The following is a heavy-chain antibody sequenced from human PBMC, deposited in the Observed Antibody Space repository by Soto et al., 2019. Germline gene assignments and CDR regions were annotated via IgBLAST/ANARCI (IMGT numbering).Heavy chain of an antibody. Sequence: SSVKVSCKASGGTFSSYAISWVRQAPGQGLEWMGGIIPIFGTANYAQKFQGRVTITADESTSTAYMELSSLRSEDTAVYYCARLYYYGSGSYYSGWGQGTLVTVSS. D-gene: IGHD3-10*01. CDR3: ARLYYYGSGSYYSG. CDR1: GGTFSSYA. V-gene: IGHV1-69*13. J-gene: IGHJ4*02. CDR2: IIPIFGTA.